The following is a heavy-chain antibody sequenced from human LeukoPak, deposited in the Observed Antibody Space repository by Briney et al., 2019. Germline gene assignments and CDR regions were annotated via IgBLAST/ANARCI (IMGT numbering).Heavy chain of an antibody. CDR2: IYPGDSDT. CDR3: ARQGASGYGDYLYY. V-gene: IGHV5-51*01. D-gene: IGHD5-12*01. CDR1: GNSFSNYW. J-gene: IGHJ4*02. Sequence: GESLKISCKGSGNSFSNYWIGWVRQLPGRGLEWMGIIYPGDSDTRYSPSFQGQVTISADKSISTAYLQWSSLKASDTAMYYCARQGASGYGDYLYYWGQGTLVTVSS.